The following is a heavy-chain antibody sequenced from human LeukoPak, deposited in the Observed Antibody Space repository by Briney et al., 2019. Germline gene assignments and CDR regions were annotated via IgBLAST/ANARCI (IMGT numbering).Heavy chain of an antibody. D-gene: IGHD2-15*01. V-gene: IGHV3-9*01. CDR3: AKDMGNCSGGSCYSSAFDY. J-gene: IGHJ4*02. CDR2: ISRNSGSR. Sequence: PGRSLRLSCAASGFTFDDYAMHWVRQAPGKGLEWVSGISRNSGSRDYADSVKGRFTISRDNAKNSLYLQMNSLRTEDTASYYCAKDMGNCSGGSCYSSAFDYWGQGTLVTVSS. CDR1: GFTFDDYA.